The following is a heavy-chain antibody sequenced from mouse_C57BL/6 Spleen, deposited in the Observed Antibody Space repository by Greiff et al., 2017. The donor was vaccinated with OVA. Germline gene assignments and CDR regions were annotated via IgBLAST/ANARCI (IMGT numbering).Heavy chain of an antibody. CDR1: GYTFTSYG. Sequence: QVQLQQSGAELARPGASVKLSCKASGYTFTSYGISWVKQSTGQGLEWIGEIYPRSGNTYYNEKFKGKATLTADKSSSTAYMELRSLTSEDSAVYFCARPPGIAMDYWGQGTSVTVSS. V-gene: IGHV1-81*01. CDR2: IYPRSGNT. J-gene: IGHJ4*01. CDR3: ARPPGIAMDY. D-gene: IGHD1-1*01.